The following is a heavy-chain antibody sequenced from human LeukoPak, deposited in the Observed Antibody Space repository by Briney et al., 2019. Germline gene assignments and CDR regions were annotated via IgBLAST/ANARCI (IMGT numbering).Heavy chain of an antibody. CDR2: FDPEDGET. CDR3: ATGAGIAAAGMGEVFFDY. CDR1: GYTLSDLS. Sequence: ASVRVSCKVSGYTLSDLSMHWVRQAPGKGLEWRGVFDPEDGETIYAQKFQDRVTMTDDTSTDTAYMELRSLRSEDTAVYYCATGAGIAAAGMGEVFFDYSGQGTLVIVSS. D-gene: IGHD6-13*01. V-gene: IGHV1-24*01. J-gene: IGHJ4*02.